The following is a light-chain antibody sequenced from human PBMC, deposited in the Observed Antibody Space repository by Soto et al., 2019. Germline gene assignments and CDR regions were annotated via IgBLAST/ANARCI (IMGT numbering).Light chain of an antibody. V-gene: IGKV3-15*01. CDR3: QQYNKWPRT. Sequence: EIVMTQSPATLSVSPGERATLSCRASQSLSSNLAWYQQKRGQAPRLLIYGASTRASGIPARFSGSGSGTDFTLTISSLQSEDFAIYYCQQYNKWPRTFGQGTKVEIK. CDR2: GAS. J-gene: IGKJ1*01. CDR1: QSLSSN.